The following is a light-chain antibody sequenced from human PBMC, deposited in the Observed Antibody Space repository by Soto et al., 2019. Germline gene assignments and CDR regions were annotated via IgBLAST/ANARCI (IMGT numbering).Light chain of an antibody. CDR2: GPS. CDR3: QQFGGSPPSWT. J-gene: IGKJ1*01. V-gene: IGKV3-20*01. CDR1: QSVSSNS. Sequence: ESVLTQSPGTLSLSPGERATLSCRASQSVSSNSLAWYQQKPGQAPRLLIYGPSSRATGTPARFSGSGSGTDFTLTISRLEPEDFAVYYCQQFGGSPPSWTFGQGTKVEI.